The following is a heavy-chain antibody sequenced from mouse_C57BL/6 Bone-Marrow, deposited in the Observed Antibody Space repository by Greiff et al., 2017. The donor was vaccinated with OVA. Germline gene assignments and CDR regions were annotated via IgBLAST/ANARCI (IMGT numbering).Heavy chain of an antibody. CDR1: GYTFTSYW. V-gene: IGHV1-50*01. J-gene: IGHJ1*03. CDR2: IDPSDSYT. D-gene: IGHD2-2*01. CDR3: ARGYYWYFDV. Sequence: QVQLQPGAELVKPGASVKLSCKASGYTFTSYWMQWVKQRPGQGLEWIGEIDPSDSYTNYNQKFKGKATLTVDTSSSTAYMQLSSLTSEDSAVYYCARGYYWYFDVWGTGTTVTVSS.